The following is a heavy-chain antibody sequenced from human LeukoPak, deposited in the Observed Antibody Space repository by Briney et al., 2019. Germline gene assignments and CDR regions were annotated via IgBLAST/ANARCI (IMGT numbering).Heavy chain of an antibody. D-gene: IGHD3-3*01. J-gene: IGHJ4*02. V-gene: IGHV4-39*01. Sequence: SETLSLTCTVSGGSFSSSSYSWGWIRQPPGKGLEWVGSIHYSGTTYSNPSLKSRVTIPVDTSKIQFSLKLSSVAATDTAVYFCARLRFDFWSGYTHPYFDYWGQGTLVTVSS. CDR2: IHYSGTT. CDR3: ARLRFDFWSGYTHPYFDY. CDR1: GGSFSSSSYS.